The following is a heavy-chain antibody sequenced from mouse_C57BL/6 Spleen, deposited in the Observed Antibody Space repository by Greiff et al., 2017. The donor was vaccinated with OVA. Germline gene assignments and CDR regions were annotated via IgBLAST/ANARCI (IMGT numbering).Heavy chain of an antibody. J-gene: IGHJ2*01. CDR1: GYTFTDYY. CDR2: INPNNGGT. V-gene: IGHV1-26*01. D-gene: IGHD1-1*01. Sequence: EVKLQQSGPELVKPGASVKISCKASGYTFTDYYMNWVKQSHGKSLEWIGDINPNNGGTSYNQKFKGKATLTVDKSSSTAYMELRSLTSEDSAVYYCARGGITTVVASFDYWGQGTTLTVSS. CDR3: ARGGITTVVASFDY.